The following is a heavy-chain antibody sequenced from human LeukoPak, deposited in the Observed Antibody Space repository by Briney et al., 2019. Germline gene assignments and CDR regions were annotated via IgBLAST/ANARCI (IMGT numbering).Heavy chain of an antibody. V-gene: IGHV4-4*07. J-gene: IGHJ4*02. D-gene: IGHD5-12*01. CDR2: IYTSGST. CDR1: GGSISSYY. CDR3: AREDRYIVATDY. Sequence: SETLSLTCTVSGGSISSYYWSWIRQPAGKGLEWIGRIYTSGSTNFNPSLKSRVTMSVDTSKNQFSLKLSSVTAADTAVYYCAREDRYIVATDYWGQGTLVTVSS.